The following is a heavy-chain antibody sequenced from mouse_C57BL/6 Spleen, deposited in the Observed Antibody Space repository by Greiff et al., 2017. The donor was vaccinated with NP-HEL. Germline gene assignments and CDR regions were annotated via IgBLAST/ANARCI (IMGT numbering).Heavy chain of an antibody. CDR2: IYPGDGDT. Sequence: VKVVESGPELVKPGASVKISCKASGYAFSSSWMNWVKQRPGKGLEWIGRIYPGDGDTNYNGKFKGKATLTADKSSSTAYMQLSSLTSEDSAVYFCAREGYYGSSYVSYWYFDVWGTGTTVTVSS. J-gene: IGHJ1*03. CDR3: AREGYYGSSYVSYWYFDV. V-gene: IGHV1-82*01. CDR1: GYAFSSSW. D-gene: IGHD1-1*01.